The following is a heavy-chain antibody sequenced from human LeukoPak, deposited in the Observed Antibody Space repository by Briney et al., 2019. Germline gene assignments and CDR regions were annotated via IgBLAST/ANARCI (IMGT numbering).Heavy chain of an antibody. D-gene: IGHD4-23*01. CDR3: ATNLATVVTPAYY. V-gene: IGHV1-24*01. Sequence: ASVKVCCKVSGNTLTELSMHWVRQAPGKGLEWMGGFDPEDGETIYAQKFQGRVTMTEDTSTDTAYMDLNSLRSEDTAVYYCATNLATVVTPAYYWGQGTLVTVAS. J-gene: IGHJ4*02. CDR2: FDPEDGET. CDR1: GNTLTELS.